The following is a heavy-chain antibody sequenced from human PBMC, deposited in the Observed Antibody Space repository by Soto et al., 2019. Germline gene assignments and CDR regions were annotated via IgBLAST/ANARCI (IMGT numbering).Heavy chain of an antibody. CDR3: AREAAAGLVY. CDR2: MNPNSDNT. CDR1: GYSYTSYA. D-gene: IGHD6-13*01. J-gene: IGHJ4*02. Sequence: QVQLVQCGAEVKKPGASVKVSCKASGYSYTSYAINWVRQTTGQGLEWMGWMNPNSDNTAYAQKFQGRVTMTRDTSISTVYMELSSLRSEDTAVYYCAREAAAGLVYWGQGTLVTVSS. V-gene: IGHV1-8*01.